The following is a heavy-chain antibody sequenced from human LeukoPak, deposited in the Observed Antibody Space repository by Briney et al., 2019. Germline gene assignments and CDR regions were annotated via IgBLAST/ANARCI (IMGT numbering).Heavy chain of an antibody. V-gene: IGHV3-23*01. CDR3: AKSRDGYNSAADY. CDR2: ISGSGGST. D-gene: IGHD5-24*01. CDR1: GFTFSSYA. Sequence: GGSLRLFCAASGFTFSSYAMSWVRQARGKGLEWVSGISGSGGSTYYADPVKGRFTISRDNSKNTLYLQMNSLRAEDTAVYYCAKSRDGYNSAADYWGQGTLVTVSS. J-gene: IGHJ4*02.